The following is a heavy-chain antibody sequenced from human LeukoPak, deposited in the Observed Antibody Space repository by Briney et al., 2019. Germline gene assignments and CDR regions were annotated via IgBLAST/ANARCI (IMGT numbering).Heavy chain of an antibody. J-gene: IGHJ3*02. CDR1: GFTFSRFR. D-gene: IGHD6-6*01. V-gene: IGHV3-7*01. CDR2: INQDGSEI. CDR3: ARDFGPSTAAWGAFDI. Sequence: GGSLRLSCAASGFTFSRFRMSWVRQPPGKGLEWVANINQDGSEIYYVDSVKGRFTVSTDNAKNSLYLQMTSLRAEDTAVYYCARDFGPSTAAWGAFDIWAQGTMVIVSS.